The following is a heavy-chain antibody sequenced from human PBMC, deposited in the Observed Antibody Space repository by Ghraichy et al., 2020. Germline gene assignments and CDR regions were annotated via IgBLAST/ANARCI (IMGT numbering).Heavy chain of an antibody. CDR3: ARLRLSRIAAAGTYRENYYYYGMDV. V-gene: IGHV4-59*01. J-gene: IGHJ6*02. CDR1: GGSISSSY. CDR2: IHYSGST. Sequence: SISSTVSGGSISSSYWSWIRQPPGKGLEWIGYIHYSGSTNYNPSLKSRVTISVDTSKNQFSLKVSSVTAADTAVYYCARLRLSRIAAAGTYRENYYYYGMDVWGQGTTVTVSS. D-gene: IGHD6-13*01.